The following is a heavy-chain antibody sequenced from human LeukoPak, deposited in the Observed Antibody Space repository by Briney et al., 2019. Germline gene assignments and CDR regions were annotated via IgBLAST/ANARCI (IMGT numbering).Heavy chain of an antibody. CDR1: GYIFRAYF. CDR3: ARGVGIVGATRETS. J-gene: IGHJ4*02. Sequence: ASVKVSCKASGYIFRAYFMHWVRLAPGQGLEWMGWMNPNSGNTGYAQKFQGRVTMTRNTSISTAYMELSSLRSEDTAVYYCARGVGIVGATRETSWGQGTLVTVSS. CDR2: MNPNSGNT. V-gene: IGHV1-8*02. D-gene: IGHD1-26*01.